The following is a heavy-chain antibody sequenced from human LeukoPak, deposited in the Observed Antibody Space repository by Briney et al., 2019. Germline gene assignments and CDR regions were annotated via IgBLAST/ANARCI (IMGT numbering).Heavy chain of an antibody. Sequence: GESLKISCKGFGYRFTNYWIGWVRQMPGKGLEWMGIIYPGDSDTRYSPSFQGQVTISADKSINTAYLQWSSLKASDTAMYYCVLAGSGSHYFDYWGQGILVTVSS. CDR2: IYPGDSDT. V-gene: IGHV5-51*01. CDR1: GYRFTNYW. J-gene: IGHJ4*02. CDR3: VLAGSGSHYFDY. D-gene: IGHD3-10*01.